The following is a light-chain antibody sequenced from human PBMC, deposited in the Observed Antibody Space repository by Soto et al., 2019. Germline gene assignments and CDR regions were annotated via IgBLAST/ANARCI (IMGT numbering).Light chain of an antibody. CDR1: SSDVGGYNY. Sequence: QSALTQPASVSGSHGQSITISCTGTSSDVGGYNYVSWYQQNPGKAPKLMIYDVSNRPSGVSNRFSGSKSGNTASLTISGLQAEDEADYYCSSYTSSSTYVFGTGTKLTVL. J-gene: IGLJ1*01. CDR3: SSYTSSSTYV. CDR2: DVS. V-gene: IGLV2-14*01.